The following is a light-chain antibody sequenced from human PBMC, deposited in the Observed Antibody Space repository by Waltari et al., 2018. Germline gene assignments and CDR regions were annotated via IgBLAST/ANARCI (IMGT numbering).Light chain of an antibody. CDR1: QSVTTSS. CDR3: QQYGSSTWT. Sequence: EIVLTQSPRTLSLSPGERATLSCTSSQSVTTSSLAWYQQKPGQAPRLLISGASSRATDIPDRFGGSGSGRDFTLTISRLEPEDFAVYYCQQYGSSTWTFGQGTKVEVK. V-gene: IGKV3-20*01. CDR2: GAS. J-gene: IGKJ1*01.